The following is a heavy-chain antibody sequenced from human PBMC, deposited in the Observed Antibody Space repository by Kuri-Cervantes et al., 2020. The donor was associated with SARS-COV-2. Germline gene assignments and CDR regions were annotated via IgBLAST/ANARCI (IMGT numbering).Heavy chain of an antibody. CDR3: AREGQQQLVPGRYYYYYDGIDV. CDR2: ISYDGSNK. J-gene: IGHJ6*02. CDR1: GFTFSSYA. Sequence: GGSLRLSCAASGFTFSSYAMHWVRQAPGKGLEWVAVISYDGSNKYYADSVKGRFTISRDNSKNTLYLQMNSLRAEDTAVYYCAREGQQQLVPGRYYYYYDGIDVWGQGTTVTVSS. V-gene: IGHV3-30-3*01. D-gene: IGHD6-13*01.